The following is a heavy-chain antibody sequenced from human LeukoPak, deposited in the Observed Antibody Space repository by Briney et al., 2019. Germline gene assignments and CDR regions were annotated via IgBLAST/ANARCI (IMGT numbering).Heavy chain of an antibody. Sequence: GGSLRLSCAASGFTFSSYSMNWVRQAPGKGLEWVSSISSSSSYIYYADSVKGRFTISRDNAKNTLYLQMNSLRAEDTAVYYCARELVGGTYYVYRSFDYWGQGTLVTVSS. J-gene: IGHJ4*02. CDR1: GFTFSSYS. D-gene: IGHD1-26*01. CDR3: ARELVGGTYYVYRSFDY. CDR2: ISSSSSYI. V-gene: IGHV3-21*01.